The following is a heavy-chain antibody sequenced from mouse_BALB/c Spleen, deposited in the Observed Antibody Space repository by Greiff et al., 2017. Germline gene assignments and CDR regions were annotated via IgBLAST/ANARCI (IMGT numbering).Heavy chain of an antibody. CDR1: GYTFTSYW. V-gene: IGHV1-87*01. Sequence: QVQLQQSGPELVKPGASVKIPCKASGYTFTSYWMQWVKQRPGQGLEWIGAIYPGDGDTRYTQKFKGKATLTADKSSSTAYMQLSSLASEDSAVYYCARGLPYAMDYWGQGTSVTVSS. CDR3: ARGLPYAMDY. J-gene: IGHJ4*01. CDR2: IYPGDGDT.